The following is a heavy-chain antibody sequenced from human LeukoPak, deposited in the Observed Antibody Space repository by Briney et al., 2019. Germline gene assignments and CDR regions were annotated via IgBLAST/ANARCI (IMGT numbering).Heavy chain of an antibody. CDR3: ARAASMIVVVIPNWFDP. CDR2: ISSSSSYI. CDR1: GFTFSSYS. V-gene: IGHV3-21*01. Sequence: GGSLRLSCAASGFTFSSYSMNWVRQAPGKGLEWVSSISSSSSYIYYADSVKGRFTISRDNAKNSLYLQMNSLRAEDTAVYYCARAASMIVVVIPNWFDPWGQGTLVTVSS. D-gene: IGHD3-22*01. J-gene: IGHJ5*02.